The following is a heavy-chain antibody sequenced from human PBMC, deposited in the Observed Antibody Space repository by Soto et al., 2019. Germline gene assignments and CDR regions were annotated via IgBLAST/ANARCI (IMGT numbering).Heavy chain of an antibody. CDR1: AETLSRYY. D-gene: IGHD6-6*01. CDR2: INPNGGST. Sequence: ASVKGSGKGRAETLSRYYIHWVRQTPGHGLEWMGIINPNGGSTRFAQTFQGRITMTRDTSTSTAYMELSSLRSEDTAVYYCATQTEYSSSIPFDYWGQGTLVTVSS. V-gene: IGHV1-46*01. J-gene: IGHJ4*02. CDR3: ATQTEYSSSIPFDY.